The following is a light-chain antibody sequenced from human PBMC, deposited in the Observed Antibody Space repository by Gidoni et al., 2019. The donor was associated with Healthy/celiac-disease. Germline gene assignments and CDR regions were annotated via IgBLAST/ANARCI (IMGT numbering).Light chain of an antibody. J-gene: IGKJ1*01. CDR2: AAS. CDR3: QQSYSTPWT. CDR1: QRISSY. V-gene: IGKV1-39*01. Sequence: DIQMTQSPSSLSASVGDRLTITCRASQRISSYLNWYQQTPGKAHKLLIYAASSLQSGVPSRFSGSGSRTDFTLTSSSLQPEDFATYYCQQSYSTPWTFGQGTKVEIK.